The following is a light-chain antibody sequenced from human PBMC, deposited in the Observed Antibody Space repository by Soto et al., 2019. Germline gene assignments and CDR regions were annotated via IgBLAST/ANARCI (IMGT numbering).Light chain of an antibody. V-gene: IGKV3-20*01. CDR3: QQYGSLPIT. Sequence: EIVLTQSPATLSLSPGERATLSCRASQSVSSSYLAWYQQKPGQAPRLIIYGASSRETGILDRFSGSGAGTDFTLTISRLEPEDFAVYYCQQYGSLPITFGQGTRLEIK. CDR2: GAS. CDR1: QSVSSSY. J-gene: IGKJ5*01.